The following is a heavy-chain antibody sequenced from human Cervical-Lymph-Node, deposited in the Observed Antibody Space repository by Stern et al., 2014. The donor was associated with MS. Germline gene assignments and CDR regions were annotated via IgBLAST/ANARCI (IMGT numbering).Heavy chain of an antibody. CDR2: ISYDGSNK. V-gene: IGHV3-30*04. D-gene: IGHD2-2*01. CDR1: GFTFSTYA. Sequence: MQLVESGGGVVQPGRSLRLSCAASGFTFSTYAMHWVRQAPGKGLEWVAVISYDGSNKYYADSVKGRFTISRDNFKNTLYLQMNSLRAEDTAVYYCARDHQPEVMGVACDYWGQGTLVTVSS. J-gene: IGHJ4*02. CDR3: ARDHQPEVMGVACDY.